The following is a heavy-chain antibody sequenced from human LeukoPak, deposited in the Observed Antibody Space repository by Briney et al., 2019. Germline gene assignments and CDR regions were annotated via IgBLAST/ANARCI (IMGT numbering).Heavy chain of an antibody. J-gene: IGHJ4*02. CDR3: ARAVDYRNYFDY. D-gene: IGHD4-11*01. CDR2: IYHSGTT. CDR1: GGSFSGYY. Sequence: SETLSLTCAVYGGSFSGYYWSWVRQHPGKGLEWVGFIYHSGTTFYNPSLESRATISVDTSQNQFSLKLTSVTAADTAVYYCARAVDYRNYFDYWGQGTLVTVSS. V-gene: IGHV4-34*09.